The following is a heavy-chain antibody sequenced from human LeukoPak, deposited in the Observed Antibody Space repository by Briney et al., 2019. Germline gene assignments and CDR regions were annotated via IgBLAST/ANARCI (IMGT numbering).Heavy chain of an antibody. CDR2: IKQDGSEK. Sequence: GGSLRLSCAASGFTFSSYWMSWVRQAPGKGLEWVANIKQDGSEKYYVDSVKGRFTISRDNAKNLLYLQMNSLRAEDTAVYYCARQVDYSNYGFDYWGQGTLVTVSS. J-gene: IGHJ4*02. D-gene: IGHD4-11*01. V-gene: IGHV3-7*01. CDR3: ARQVDYSNYGFDY. CDR1: GFTFSSYW.